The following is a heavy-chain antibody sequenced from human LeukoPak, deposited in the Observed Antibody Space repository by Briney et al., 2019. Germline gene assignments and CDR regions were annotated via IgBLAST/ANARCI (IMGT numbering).Heavy chain of an antibody. CDR3: SRDSATFRFGN. Sequence: GASVKVSCKAFGYTFTSYAMHWVRQAPGQRLEWMGWINAGNGNTKYSQKFQGRVTITRDTSASTAYMELSSLRAEDTAVYYCSRDSATFRFGNWGQGTLVTVSS. V-gene: IGHV1-3*01. CDR1: GYTFTSYA. J-gene: IGHJ4*02. CDR2: INAGNGNT. D-gene: IGHD6-25*01.